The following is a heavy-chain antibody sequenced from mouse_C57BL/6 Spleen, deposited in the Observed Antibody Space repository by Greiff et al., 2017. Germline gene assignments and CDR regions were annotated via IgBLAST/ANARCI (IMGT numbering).Heavy chain of an antibody. CDR3: ARSGDYFDY. V-gene: IGHV1-69*01. CDR1: GYTFTSYW. D-gene: IGHD3-1*01. CDR2: IDPSGSYT. Sequence: QVQLQQPGAELVKPGASVKLSCKASGYTFTSYWMHWVKQRPGQGLEWIGEIDPSGSYTNYNQKFKGKSTLTVDKSSSTAYMQLSSLTSVDSAVYYCARSGDYFDYWGQGTTLTVSS. J-gene: IGHJ2*01.